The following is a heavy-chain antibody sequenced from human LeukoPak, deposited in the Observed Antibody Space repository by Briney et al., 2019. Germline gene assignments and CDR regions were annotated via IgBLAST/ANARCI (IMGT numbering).Heavy chain of an antibody. CDR2: ISRDESNK. J-gene: IGHJ6*02. CDR3: AKVRYCSGGSCYFYNAMDV. D-gene: IGHD2-15*01. CDR1: GFFVTTYG. Sequence: GGSLRLSCAASGFFVTTYGIHWVRQAPGKGLEWVAVISRDESNKYYGDSVKGRFTISRDNSKNTLYLHMNGLRAEDTAVYYCAKVRYCSGGSCYFYNAMDVWGQGTTVTVSS. V-gene: IGHV3-30*18.